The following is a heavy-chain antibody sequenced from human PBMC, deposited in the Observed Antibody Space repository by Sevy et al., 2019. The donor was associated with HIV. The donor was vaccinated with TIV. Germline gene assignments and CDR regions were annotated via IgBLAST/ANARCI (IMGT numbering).Heavy chain of an antibody. CDR1: GFTFSSYA. CDR3: ARRGNYYGDAFDF. Sequence: GGSLRLSCAASGFTFSSYAMTWVRQAPGKGLEWVSSFSGSGGKRYNADSVKGRFTISRDNSKNTLYLQMNSLRAEDTAVYYCARRGNYYGDAFDFWGQGTVVTVSS. CDR2: FSGSGGKR. V-gene: IGHV3-23*01. D-gene: IGHD3-10*01. J-gene: IGHJ3*01.